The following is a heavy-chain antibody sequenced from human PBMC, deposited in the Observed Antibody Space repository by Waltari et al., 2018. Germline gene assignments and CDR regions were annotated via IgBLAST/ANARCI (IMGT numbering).Heavy chain of an antibody. Sequence: EVQLLESGGGLVQPGGSLRLSCAASGFTFSSYAMSWVRQAPGKGLEWVSAISGSGGSTYYGDSVKGRFSNSRDKSKNPVYLAMNRLRAEDTGVYYCAKDTSRSLIVVVVAATYSGFDYWGQGTLVTVSS. D-gene: IGHD2-15*01. CDR2: ISGSGGST. CDR1: GFTFSSYA. CDR3: AKDTSRSLIVVVVAATYSGFDY. J-gene: IGHJ4*02. V-gene: IGHV3-23*01.